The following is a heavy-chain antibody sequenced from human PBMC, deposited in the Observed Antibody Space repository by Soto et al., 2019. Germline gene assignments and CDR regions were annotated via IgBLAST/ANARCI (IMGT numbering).Heavy chain of an antibody. CDR1: GGSTSRYF. CDR3: ARAGTAMVPLDY. Sequence: QVQLQESGPGLVKPSETPSLTCTVSGGSTSRYFWSWIRQPPGKGLEWIGHIYYTGSTNYNPSLTRRXXIXVXXSQNQFSLKLSAVTAADTAVYYWARAGTAMVPLDYWGQGTLVIVSS. J-gene: IGHJ4*02. CDR2: IYYTGST. V-gene: IGHV4-59*01. D-gene: IGHD5-18*01.